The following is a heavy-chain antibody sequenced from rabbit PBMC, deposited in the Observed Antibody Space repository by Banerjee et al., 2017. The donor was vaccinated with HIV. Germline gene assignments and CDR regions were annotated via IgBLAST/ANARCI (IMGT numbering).Heavy chain of an antibody. Sequence: QEQLEESGGGLVKPEGSLTLTCKASGFDLSSYYYMCWVRQAPGKGLEWIGCTYTGSSGSTYYASWAKGRFTISKTSSTTVTLQMTTLTAADTATYFCARYSGSVYYAGDLWGPGTLVTVS. J-gene: IGHJ4*01. CDR1: GFDLSSYYY. V-gene: IGHV1S45*01. CDR3: ARYSGSVYYAGDL. D-gene: IGHD8-1*01. CDR2: TYTGSSGST.